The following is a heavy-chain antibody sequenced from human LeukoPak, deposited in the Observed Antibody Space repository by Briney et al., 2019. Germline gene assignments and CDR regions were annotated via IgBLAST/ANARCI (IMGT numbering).Heavy chain of an antibody. Sequence: SETLSLTCTVSGGSISSYYWSWIRQPPGKGLEWIGEINHSGSTNYNPSLKSRVTISVDTSKNQFSLKLSSVTAADTAVYYCARRGRWLQWLDPWGQGTLVTVSS. J-gene: IGHJ5*02. CDR3: ARRGRWLQWLDP. CDR1: GGSISSYY. D-gene: IGHD5-24*01. CDR2: INHSGST. V-gene: IGHV4-34*01.